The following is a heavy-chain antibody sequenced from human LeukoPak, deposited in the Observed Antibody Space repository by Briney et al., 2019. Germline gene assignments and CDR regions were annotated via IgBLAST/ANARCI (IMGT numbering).Heavy chain of an antibody. Sequence: GGSLRLSCAASGFTFSSYSMNWVRQAPGKGLEWVSSISSSSSYIYYADSVKGRFTLSRDNAKNSLYLQMNSLRAEDTAVYYCARDHRIAVAGTSNDYWGQGTLVTVSS. CDR1: GFTFSSYS. V-gene: IGHV3-21*01. D-gene: IGHD6-19*01. CDR3: ARDHRIAVAGTSNDY. CDR2: ISSSSSYI. J-gene: IGHJ4*02.